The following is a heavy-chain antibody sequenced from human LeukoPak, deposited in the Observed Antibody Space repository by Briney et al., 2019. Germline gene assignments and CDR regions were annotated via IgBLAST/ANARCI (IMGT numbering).Heavy chain of an antibody. Sequence: GGSLRLSCAASGFTFSSYGMHWVRQAPGKGLEWVAFIRYDGSNKYYADSVKGRFTISRDNSKNTLYLQMNSLRAEDTAVYYCAKDNGLQWLAAKPNYYFDYWGQGTLVTVSS. J-gene: IGHJ4*02. CDR1: GFTFSSYG. V-gene: IGHV3-30*02. CDR3: AKDNGLQWLAAKPNYYFDY. CDR2: IRYDGSNK. D-gene: IGHD6-19*01.